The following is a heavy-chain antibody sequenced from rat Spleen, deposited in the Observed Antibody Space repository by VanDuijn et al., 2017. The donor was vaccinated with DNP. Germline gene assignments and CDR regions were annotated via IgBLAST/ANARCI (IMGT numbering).Heavy chain of an antibody. CDR1: GFTFSDYN. J-gene: IGHJ3*01. D-gene: IGHD1-2*01. V-gene: IGHV5S10*01. CDR3: TSDSLNSSSVVY. Sequence: EVQLVESGGGLVQPGRSLKLSCAASGFTFSDYNMAWVRQAPKKGLEWVATISYDGSSTYYRDSVKGRFTISRDNAKSTLYLQMDSLQTDDTGTYYCTSDSLNSSSVVYWGQGTLVTVSS. CDR2: ISYDGSST.